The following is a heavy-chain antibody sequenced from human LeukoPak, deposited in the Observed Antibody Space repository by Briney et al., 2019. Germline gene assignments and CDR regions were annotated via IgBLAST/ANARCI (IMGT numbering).Heavy chain of an antibody. CDR1: GGYMSSNY. J-gene: IGHJ4*02. D-gene: IGHD3-10*01. CDR3: ARVRDRYGETDY. CDR2: IHHTRGA. Sequence: SETLSLTCTVSGGYMSSNYWGWIRRPPGKGLEWIGYIHHTRGATYSPSLRSRLSLSIDTSRNQFSLRLNSVTPADTAVYFCARVRDRYGETDYWGQGALVTVSS. V-gene: IGHV4-59*01.